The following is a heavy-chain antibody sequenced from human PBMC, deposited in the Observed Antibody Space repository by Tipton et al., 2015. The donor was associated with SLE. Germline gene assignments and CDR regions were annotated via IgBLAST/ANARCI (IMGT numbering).Heavy chain of an antibody. J-gene: IGHJ3*02. D-gene: IGHD1-14*01. CDR1: GGSISNHY. V-gene: IGHV4-59*11. Sequence: TLSLTCTVFGGSISNHYWTWIRQPPGKGLEWIGYIHNSGSTNYNPSLKSRTTISVDTPKNQFSLKLSSVTAADTAVYYCASPHRDDIWGQGTMVTVSS. CDR2: IHNSGST. CDR3: ASPHRDDI.